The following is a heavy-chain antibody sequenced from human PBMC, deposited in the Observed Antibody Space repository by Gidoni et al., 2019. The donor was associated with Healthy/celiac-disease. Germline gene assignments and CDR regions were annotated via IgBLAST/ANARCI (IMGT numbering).Heavy chain of an antibody. V-gene: IGHV3-30-3*01. CDR1: GFTFRSCA. CDR2: ISYDGSNK. D-gene: IGHD6-13*01. Sequence: QVQLVESGGGVVPPGRSLRHSCAASGFTFRSCAMHWVRQSPGKGLEWVAVISYDGSNKYYADSVKGRFTISRDNSKNTLYLQMNSLRAEDTAVYYCARESVAAAGSYYYYGMDVWGKGTTVTVSS. J-gene: IGHJ6*04. CDR3: ARESVAAAGSYYYYGMDV.